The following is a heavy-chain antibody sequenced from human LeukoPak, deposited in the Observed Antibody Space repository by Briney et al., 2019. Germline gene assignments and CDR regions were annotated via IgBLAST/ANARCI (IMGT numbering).Heavy chain of an antibody. CDR1: GFTFGTYG. D-gene: IGHD6-13*01. J-gene: IGHJ4*02. CDR2: ISSSTSSM. V-gene: IGHV3-48*01. CDR3: ARDTAAAGTDY. Sequence: GGSLRLSCAASGFTFGTYGMNWVRQAPGKGLEWVSYISSSTSSMYCADSVKGRFTISRDNAKNSLYLQMNSLRADDAAVYYCARDTAAAGTDYWGQGTLVTVSS.